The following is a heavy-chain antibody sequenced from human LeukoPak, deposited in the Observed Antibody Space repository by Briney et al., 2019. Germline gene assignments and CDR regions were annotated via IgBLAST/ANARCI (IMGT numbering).Heavy chain of an antibody. CDR3: ARDRVLYCSSTSCHLAY. J-gene: IGHJ4*02. V-gene: IGHV1-18*01. D-gene: IGHD2-2*01. CDR1: GYTFSSYG. Sequence: GGSVKLSCTASGYTFSSYGMSWVRQAPGQGLEWVGWISAYSGNTNYAESLKGRFTMSRDTSTNTHYLQLKSLRAEDTAVYYCARDRVLYCSSTSCHLAYWGQGTLGTVSS. CDR2: ISAYSGNT.